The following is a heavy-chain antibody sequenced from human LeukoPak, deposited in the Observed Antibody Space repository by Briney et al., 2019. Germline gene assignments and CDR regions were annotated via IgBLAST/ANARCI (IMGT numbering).Heavy chain of an antibody. CDR2: IDPNSGGT. CDR1: GYTFTGSY. D-gene: IGHD3-10*01. CDR3: AREYSMDYFRGPFDAFDI. V-gene: IGHV1-2*02. J-gene: IGHJ3*02. Sequence: ASVKVSCKASGYTFTGSYMHWVRQAPGQGLEWMGWIDPNSGGTNYAQKFEGRVTMNRDTSISTAYMDLSRLRPDDTAVYYCAREYSMDYFRGPFDAFDIWGQGTLVTVSS.